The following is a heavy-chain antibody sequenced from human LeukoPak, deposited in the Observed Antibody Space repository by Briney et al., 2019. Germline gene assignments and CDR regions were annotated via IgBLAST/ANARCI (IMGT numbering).Heavy chain of an antibody. V-gene: IGHV3-53*01. Sequence: GGSLRLSCAASGFTVSSNYMSWVRQAPGKGLEWVSVIYSGGSTYYADSVKGRFTISRDNSKNTLYLQMNSLRAEDTAVYYCAKGTETHLGSSVYYWGQGTLVTVSS. D-gene: IGHD1-14*01. CDR1: GFTVSSNY. J-gene: IGHJ4*02. CDR2: IYSGGST. CDR3: AKGTETHLGSSVYY.